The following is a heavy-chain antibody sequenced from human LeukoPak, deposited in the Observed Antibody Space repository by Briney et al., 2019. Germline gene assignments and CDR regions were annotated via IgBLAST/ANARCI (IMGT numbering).Heavy chain of an antibody. V-gene: IGHV3-74*01. Sequence: GRSLRLSLAASGITLVNNGMHWVRQGPGKGRVWISRINSDGGGAIYAASVKGRFTVSRDNAKNTLYLQMNSLRAEDTAVYYCARDVPHNWFDTWGQGTLVTVSS. CDR1: GITLVNNG. CDR3: ARDVPHNWFDT. J-gene: IGHJ5*02. CDR2: INSDGGGA.